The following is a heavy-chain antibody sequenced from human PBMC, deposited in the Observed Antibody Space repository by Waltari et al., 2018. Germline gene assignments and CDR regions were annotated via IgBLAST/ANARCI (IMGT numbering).Heavy chain of an antibody. D-gene: IGHD2-2*01. J-gene: IGHJ4*02. V-gene: IGHV3-48*01. Sequence: EVQLLESGGGLVQPGGSLRLSCAASGFSFSVYAMNWVRQAPGKGLEWVAYISTGSDTIQYADSVKGRFTISRDDATNSLYLHMNRLRAEDSAVYYCASLYAYWGQGTLVSVSS. CDR2: ISTGSDTI. CDR3: ASLYAY. CDR1: GFSFSVYA.